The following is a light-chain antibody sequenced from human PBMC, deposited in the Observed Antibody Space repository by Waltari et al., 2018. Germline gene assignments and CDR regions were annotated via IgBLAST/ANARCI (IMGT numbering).Light chain of an antibody. CDR2: EAS. Sequence: VLTQSPATLSLSPGAGATLSCRASQSISTYLAWFPQRPGQAPRLLIYEASNRAAGVPARFSGSGAGTDFTLSISSLEPEDFAVYYCHQRGSWPITFGQGTRLEIK. CDR3: HQRGSWPIT. CDR1: QSISTY. J-gene: IGKJ5*01. V-gene: IGKV3-11*01.